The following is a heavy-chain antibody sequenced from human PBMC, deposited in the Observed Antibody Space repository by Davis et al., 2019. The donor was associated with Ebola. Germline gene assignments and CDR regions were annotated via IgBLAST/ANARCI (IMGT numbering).Heavy chain of an antibody. CDR1: GFTFSSYS. CDR3: ARDVNYYDSSGYYYVVFDY. D-gene: IGHD3-22*01. V-gene: IGHV3-21*01. Sequence: PGGSLRLSCAASGFTFSSYSMNWVRQAPGKGLEWVSSISSSSSYIYYADSVKGRFTISRDNAKNSLYLQMNSLRAEDTAVYYCARDVNYYDSSGYYYVVFDYWGQGTLVTVSS. J-gene: IGHJ4*02. CDR2: ISSSSSYI.